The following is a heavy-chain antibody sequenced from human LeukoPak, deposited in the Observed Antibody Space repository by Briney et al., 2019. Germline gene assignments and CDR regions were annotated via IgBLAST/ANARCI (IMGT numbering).Heavy chain of an antibody. J-gene: IGHJ3*02. Sequence: ASVKVSCKASGYTFRQYSISWVRQAPGKGREWMGWVSPSHTTRVYAQQFQGRVTTTADTNTNTVSMELRSLRSDDTAVYFCARGYILPLETDYGDGFAIWGQGTVVSVSS. CDR1: GYTFRQYS. CDR3: ARGYILPLETDYGDGFAI. D-gene: IGHD3-16*01. V-gene: IGHV1-18*01. CDR2: VSPSHTTR.